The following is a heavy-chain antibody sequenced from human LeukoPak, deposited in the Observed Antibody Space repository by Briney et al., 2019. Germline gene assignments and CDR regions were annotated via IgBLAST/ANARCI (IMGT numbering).Heavy chain of an antibody. CDR2: IWCDGSNK. V-gene: IGHV3-33*01. D-gene: IGHD3-16*01. J-gene: IGHJ5*02. Sequence: GGSLRLSCAASGFTFSSYGMHWVRQAPGKGLEWVAVIWCDGSNKYYADSVKGRFTISRDNSKNTLYLQMNSLRAEDTAVYYCARDARGFGSYNWFDPWGQGTLVTVSS. CDR3: ARDARGFGSYNWFDP. CDR1: GFTFSSYG.